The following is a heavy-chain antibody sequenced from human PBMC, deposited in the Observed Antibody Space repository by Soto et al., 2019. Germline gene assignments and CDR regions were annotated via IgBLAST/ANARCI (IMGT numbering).Heavy chain of an antibody. J-gene: IGHJ4*02. CDR1: GYTFTSYY. Sequence: ASVKVSCKASGYTFTSYYMHWVRQAPGQGLEWMGIINPSGGTTTYALKFQGRVTMTRDTSTSTVYMELNSLRSEDTAVYYCARAAYYDPFDYWGQGTLVTVSS. CDR2: INPSGGTT. D-gene: IGHD1-26*01. V-gene: IGHV1-46*03. CDR3: ARAAYYDPFDY.